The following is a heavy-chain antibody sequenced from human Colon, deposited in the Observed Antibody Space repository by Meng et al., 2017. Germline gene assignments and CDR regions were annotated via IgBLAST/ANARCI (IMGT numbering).Heavy chain of an antibody. CDR1: GFTFRNYG. CDR3: VRTGTTDISSGDYFDY. D-gene: IGHD3-22*01. V-gene: IGHV3-33*01. CDR2: IWYDGSKK. J-gene: IGHJ4*02. Sequence: VTLVQSGGGVVQPGRSLTLSCAASGFTFRNYGMHWVRQAPGEGLEWVAVIWYDGSKKYYADSVKGRFTMSRDNSENTLYLRMNSLRAEDTAVYYCVRTGTTDISSGDYFDYWGQGTLVTVSS.